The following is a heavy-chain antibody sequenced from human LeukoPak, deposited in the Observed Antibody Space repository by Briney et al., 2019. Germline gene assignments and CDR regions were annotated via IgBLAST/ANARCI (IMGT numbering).Heavy chain of an antibody. Sequence: ATVKVSCKASGGTFSSYAISWVRQAPGQGLEWMGRIIPILGIANYAQKFQGRVTITADKSTSTAYMELSSLRSEDTAVYYCARDRGGDSGYFDYWGQGTLVTVSS. V-gene: IGHV1-69*04. CDR3: ARDRGGDSGYFDY. J-gene: IGHJ4*02. CDR1: GGTFSSYA. D-gene: IGHD2-21*02. CDR2: IIPILGIA.